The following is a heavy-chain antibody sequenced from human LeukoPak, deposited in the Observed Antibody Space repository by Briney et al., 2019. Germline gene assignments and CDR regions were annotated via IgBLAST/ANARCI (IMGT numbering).Heavy chain of an antibody. D-gene: IGHD3-22*01. J-gene: IGHJ3*02. CDR3: ARYTAYYYDSSGYYAFDI. CDR2: IYYSGST. Sequence: SQTLSLTCTVSGGSISRGDYYWSWIRQPPGKGLEWIGYIYYSGSTYYNPSLKSRVTISVDTSKNQFSLKLSSVTAADTAVYYCARYTAYYYDSSGYYAFDIWGQGTMVTVSS. V-gene: IGHV4-30-4*08. CDR1: GGSISRGDYY.